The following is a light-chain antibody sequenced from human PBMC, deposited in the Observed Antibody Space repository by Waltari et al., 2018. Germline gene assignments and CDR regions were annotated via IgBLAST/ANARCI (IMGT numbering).Light chain of an antibody. V-gene: IGLV2-23*02. CDR1: SSNVETYKL. CDR2: AVS. Sequence: QSALTQPASVSGSPGQSITISRTGTSSNVETYKLVSSYQHPPGKAPKLLIYAVSKRPAGISNRFSGSTSGNTASLTISGLQAEDESDYYCCSFAGGNNFEVIFGGGTRLTVL. J-gene: IGLJ2*01. CDR3: CSFAGGNNFEVI.